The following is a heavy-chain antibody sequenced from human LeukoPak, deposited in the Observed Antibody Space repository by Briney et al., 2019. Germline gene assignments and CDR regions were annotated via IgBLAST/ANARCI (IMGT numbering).Heavy chain of an antibody. CDR3: ARVACSSTSCYNPFDY. Sequence: SETLSLTCTVSGYSISSGYYWGWIRQPPGKGLEWIGIIYHSGSTYYNPSLKSRVTISVDTSKNQFCLKLSSVTAADTAVYYCARVACSSTSCYNPFDYWSQGTLVTVSS. V-gene: IGHV4-38-2*02. CDR2: IYHSGST. J-gene: IGHJ4*02. CDR1: GYSISSGYY. D-gene: IGHD2-2*02.